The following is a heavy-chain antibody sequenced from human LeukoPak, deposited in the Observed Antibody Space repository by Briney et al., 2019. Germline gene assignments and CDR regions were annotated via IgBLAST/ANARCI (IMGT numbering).Heavy chain of an antibody. J-gene: IGHJ6*03. CDR3: ARAYPSSYYYYMDV. D-gene: IGHD6-6*01. CDR2: IYTSGST. V-gene: IGHV4-61*02. CDR1: GGSISSGSYY. Sequence: SETLSLTCTVSGGSISSGSYYWSWIRQPAGKGLEWIGRIYTSGSTNYNPSLKSRVTMSVDTSKNQFSLKLSSVTAADTAVYYCARAYPSSYYYYMDVWGKGTTVTVSS.